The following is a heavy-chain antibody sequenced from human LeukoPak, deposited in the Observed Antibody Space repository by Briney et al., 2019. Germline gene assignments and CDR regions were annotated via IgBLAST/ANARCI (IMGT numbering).Heavy chain of an antibody. D-gene: IGHD4-17*01. CDR1: GYTFINYF. J-gene: IGHJ4*02. CDR3: ARENHGDYSFDY. V-gene: IGHV1-69*13. Sequence: ASVKVSCKASGYTFINYFIHWVRQAPGQGLEWMGGIIPIFGTANYAQKFQGRVTITADESTSTAYMELSSLRSEDTAVYYCARENHGDYSFDYWGQGTLVTVSS. CDR2: IIPIFGTA.